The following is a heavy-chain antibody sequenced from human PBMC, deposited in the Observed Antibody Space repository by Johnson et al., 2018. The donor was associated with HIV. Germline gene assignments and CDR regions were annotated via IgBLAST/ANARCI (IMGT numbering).Heavy chain of an antibody. CDR2: ISSSGSTI. CDR3: ARNGLIPAAKGVAFDI. CDR1: GLTFSDYD. Sequence: QVQLVESGGGLVKPGGSLRLSCAASGLTFSDYDMRWIRQAPGKGLEWVSYISSSGSTIYYADSVEGRFTISRDHAKNSLYLQMNSLRAEDTAVYYCARNGLIPAAKGVAFDIWGQGTTVTVSS. V-gene: IGHV3-11*04. D-gene: IGHD2-2*01. J-gene: IGHJ3*02.